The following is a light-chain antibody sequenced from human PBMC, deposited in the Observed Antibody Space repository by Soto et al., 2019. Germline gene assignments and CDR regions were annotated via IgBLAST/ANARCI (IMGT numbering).Light chain of an antibody. CDR1: QDISTW. Sequence: DIQMTQSPSSVSASVGDRVTITCRASQDISTWLAWYQQKPGKAPKLLIYAASSLFSGVPSRFSGSGSGTDFTITISSLQPEDFATYYCQQADSFPLVTFGQGTRLDLK. CDR3: QQADSFPLVT. J-gene: IGKJ5*01. V-gene: IGKV1-12*01. CDR2: AAS.